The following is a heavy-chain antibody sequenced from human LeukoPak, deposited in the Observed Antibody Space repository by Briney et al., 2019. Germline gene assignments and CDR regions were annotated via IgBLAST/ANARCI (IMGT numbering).Heavy chain of an antibody. CDR3: ARGTTAIYYFDY. CDR2: ISWNSGSI. CDR1: GFTSDDCA. D-gene: IGHD5-18*01. J-gene: IGHJ4*02. V-gene: IGHV3-9*02. Sequence: GGSLRLSCAGSGFTSDDCAMHWVRQAPGKGLEWVSGISWNSGSIGYADSVKGRFTISRDNAKNSLYLQMNSLRAEDTALYYCARGTTAIYYFDYWGQGTLVTVSS.